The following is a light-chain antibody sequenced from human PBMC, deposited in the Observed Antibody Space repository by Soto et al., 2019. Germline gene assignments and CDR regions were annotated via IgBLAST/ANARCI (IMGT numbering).Light chain of an antibody. CDR2: EGS. CDR1: SSDVGSYNL. Sequence: QSVLTQPASVSGSPGQSITISCTGTSSDVGSYNLVSWYQQHPGKAPKLMIYEGSKRPSGVSNRFSGSKSGNTASLTISGLQAEDEADSYCCSYAGSPFVFGTGTKVTVL. CDR3: CSYAGSPFV. J-gene: IGLJ1*01. V-gene: IGLV2-23*01.